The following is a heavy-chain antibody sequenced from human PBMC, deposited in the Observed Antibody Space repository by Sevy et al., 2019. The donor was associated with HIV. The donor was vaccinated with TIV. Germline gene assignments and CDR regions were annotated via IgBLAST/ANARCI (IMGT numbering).Heavy chain of an antibody. CDR3: AREKVVNIVVVIAPGYYGMDV. Sequence: ASVKVSCKASGGTFSSYAISWVRQAPGQGLEWMGGIIPIFGTANYAQKFQGRVSITADESTSTAYMELSSLRSEDTAVYYCAREKVVNIVVVIAPGYYGMDVWGQGTTVTVSS. CDR2: IIPIFGTA. V-gene: IGHV1-69*13. CDR1: GGTFSSYA. J-gene: IGHJ6*02. D-gene: IGHD2-21*01.